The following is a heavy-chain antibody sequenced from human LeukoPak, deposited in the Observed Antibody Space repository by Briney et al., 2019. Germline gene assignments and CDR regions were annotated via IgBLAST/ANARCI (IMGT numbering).Heavy chain of an antibody. Sequence: SETLSLTCTVSGGSISSYSWSWIRQPPGKGLEWIGSIYYSGSTNYNPSLKSRVTMSVDTSKNQFSLKLSSVTAADTAVYYCARHGGESIVAMILHAFDIWGQGTLVTVSS. J-gene: IGHJ4*02. CDR3: ARHGGESIVAMILHAFDI. CDR1: GGSISSYS. V-gene: IGHV4-59*08. CDR2: IYYSGST. D-gene: IGHD5-12*01.